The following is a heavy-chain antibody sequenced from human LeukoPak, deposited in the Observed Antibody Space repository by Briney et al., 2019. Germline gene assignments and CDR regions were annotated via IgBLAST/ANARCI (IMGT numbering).Heavy chain of an antibody. J-gene: IGHJ4*02. CDR2: IYTSGST. CDR1: GGSISSGGYY. CDR3: AREEGPFDY. V-gene: IGHV4-61*02. Sequence: SETLSLTCTVSGGSISSGGYYWSWIRQPAGKGLEWIGRIYTSGSTNYSPSLKSRVTISVDTSKNQFSLKLSSVTAADTAVYYCAREEGPFDYWGQGTLVTVSS.